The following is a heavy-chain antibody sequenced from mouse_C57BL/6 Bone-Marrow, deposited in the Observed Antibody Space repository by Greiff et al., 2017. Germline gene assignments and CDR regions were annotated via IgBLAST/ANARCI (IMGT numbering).Heavy chain of an antibody. CDR2: IYPRSGNT. V-gene: IGHV1-81*01. CDR1: GYTFTSYG. CDR3: AREMTTGYYAMDY. J-gene: IGHJ4*01. D-gene: IGHD2-4*01. Sequence: VKLVESGAELARPGASVKLSCKASGYTFTSYGISWVKQRTGQGLEWIGEIYPRSGNTYYNEKFKGKATLTADKSSSTAYMELRSLTSEDSSVYFCAREMTTGYYAMDYGGQGTSVTVSS.